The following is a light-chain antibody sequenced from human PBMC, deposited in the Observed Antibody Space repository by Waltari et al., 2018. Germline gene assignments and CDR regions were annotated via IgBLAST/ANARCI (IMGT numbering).Light chain of an antibody. CDR3: SAWDSSLSAQV. CDR1: RNNVGNQG. J-gene: IGLJ2*01. Sequence: QAGLTQPPSVSKGLRQTATLPCTGNRNNVGNQGAAWLQQHQGHPPKLLSYRNNNRPSGISERFSASRSGNTASLTITGLQPEDEADYYCSAWDSSLSAQVFGGGTKLTVL. CDR2: RNN. V-gene: IGLV10-54*04.